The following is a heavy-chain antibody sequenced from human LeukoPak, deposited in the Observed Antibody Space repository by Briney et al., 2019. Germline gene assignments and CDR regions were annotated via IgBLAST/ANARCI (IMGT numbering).Heavy chain of an antibody. V-gene: IGHV3-30-3*01. CDR2: ISYDGSNK. Sequence: GGSLRLSCAAPGFTFSSYAMHWVRQAPGKGLEWVAVISYDGSNKYYADSVKGRFTISRDNSKNTLYLQMNSLRAEDTAVYYCARGIRDGYKKGYYFDYWGQGTLVTVSS. CDR1: GFTFSSYA. D-gene: IGHD5-24*01. CDR3: ARGIRDGYKKGYYFDY. J-gene: IGHJ4*02.